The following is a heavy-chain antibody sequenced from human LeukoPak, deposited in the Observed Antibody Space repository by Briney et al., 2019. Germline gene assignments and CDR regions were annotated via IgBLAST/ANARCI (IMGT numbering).Heavy chain of an antibody. Sequence: GASVKVSCKASGYTFTSYGISWVRQAPGQGLEWMGGIIPIFGTANYAQKFQGRVTITADESTSTAYMELSSLRSDDTAVYYCARDKDIVVVVAAGRGSFDIWGQGTMVTVSS. CDR2: IIPIFGTA. J-gene: IGHJ3*02. V-gene: IGHV1-69*13. CDR3: ARDKDIVVVVAAGRGSFDI. D-gene: IGHD2-15*01. CDR1: GYTFTSYG.